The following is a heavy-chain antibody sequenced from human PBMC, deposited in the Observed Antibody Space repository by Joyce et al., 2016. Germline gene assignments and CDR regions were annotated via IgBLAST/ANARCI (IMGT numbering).Heavy chain of an antibody. D-gene: IGHD3-9*01. CDR1: GFTFSNYG. CDR3: AGGILTGYFDY. V-gene: IGHV3-30*03. Sequence: QGQLVESGGGVVQPGRSLRLSCAASGFTFSNYGMHWVRQAPGKGLEGLAVISYDGSNKHYGDSVKGRFTISRDNSKNTLYLQMNSLRAEDTAVYYCAGGILTGYFDYWGQGTLVTVSS. J-gene: IGHJ4*02. CDR2: ISYDGSNK.